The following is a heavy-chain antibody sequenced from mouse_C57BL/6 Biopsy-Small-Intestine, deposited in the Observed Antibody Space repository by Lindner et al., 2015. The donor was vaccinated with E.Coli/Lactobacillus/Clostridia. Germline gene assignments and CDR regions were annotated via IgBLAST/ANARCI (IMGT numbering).Heavy chain of an antibody. J-gene: IGHJ4*01. CDR3: ARRGDGLRYDS. CDR1: GYTFTSSF. V-gene: IGHV1-84*02. D-gene: IGHD2-14*01. Sequence: SVKVSCKASGYTFTSSFIHWVRQAPGQRLEWMGWLIAGNGNTKYSQKLQGRVSITRDTSASTAYMELSSLRSEDTAVYFCARRGDGLRYDSWGQGTLVTVSS. CDR2: LIAGNGNT.